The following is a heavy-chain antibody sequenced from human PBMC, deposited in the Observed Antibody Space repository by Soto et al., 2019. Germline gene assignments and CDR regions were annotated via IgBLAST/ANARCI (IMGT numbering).Heavy chain of an antibody. V-gene: IGHV1-8*01. Sequence: QVQLVQSGAEGKKPGASVKVSCQASGYTFTSYDINWVRQATGQGLEWMGWMNPNSGNTGYAQKFQGRVTMTRNTSISTAYMEMSSLRSEDTAVYYCAREISGSYRFDYWGQGTLVTVSS. CDR1: GYTFTSYD. CDR3: AREISGSYRFDY. J-gene: IGHJ4*02. CDR2: MNPNSGNT. D-gene: IGHD1-26*01.